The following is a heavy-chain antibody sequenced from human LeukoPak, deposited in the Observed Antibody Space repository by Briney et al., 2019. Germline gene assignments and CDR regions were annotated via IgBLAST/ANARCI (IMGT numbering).Heavy chain of an antibody. CDR1: GFTFSSYS. J-gene: IGHJ4*02. CDR2: ISSSSSTI. V-gene: IGHV3-48*01. CDR3: ARESDIVVVPAALDY. Sequence: GGSLRLSCAASGFTFSSYSMNWVRQAPGKGLEWVSYISSSSSTIYYADSVKGRFTISRDNAKNSLYLQMNCLRAEDTAVYYCARESDIVVVPAALDYWGQGTLVTVSS. D-gene: IGHD2-2*01.